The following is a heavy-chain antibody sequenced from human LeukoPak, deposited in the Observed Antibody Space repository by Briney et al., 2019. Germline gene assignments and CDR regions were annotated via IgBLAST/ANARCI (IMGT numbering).Heavy chain of an antibody. Sequence: GGSLRLSCAASGFTFSSYAMNWVRQAPGKGLEYVSSISYNGGSTYYANSVKGRFTISGDNSKNTLYLQMGSLRAEDMAVYYCARLAGGSYSDYWGQGTLVTVSS. CDR1: GFTFSSYA. CDR2: ISYNGGST. D-gene: IGHD1-26*01. CDR3: ARLAGGSYSDY. J-gene: IGHJ4*02. V-gene: IGHV3-64*01.